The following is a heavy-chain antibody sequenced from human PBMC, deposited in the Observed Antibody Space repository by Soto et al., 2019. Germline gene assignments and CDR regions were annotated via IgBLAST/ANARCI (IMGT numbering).Heavy chain of an antibody. J-gene: IGHJ4*02. D-gene: IGHD4-17*01. CDR1: GYTFTSYS. CDR3: AGAWTTVTKNMDY. CDR2: INTSGGST. Sequence: ASVKASGKASGYTFTSYSIPWVRPAPAQGLEWMGIINTSGGSTSYAQKFQGRVTMTSDTSTSTVYMELSSLRSEDTAVYYCAGAWTTVTKNMDYWGQGTLVTVSS. V-gene: IGHV1-46*01.